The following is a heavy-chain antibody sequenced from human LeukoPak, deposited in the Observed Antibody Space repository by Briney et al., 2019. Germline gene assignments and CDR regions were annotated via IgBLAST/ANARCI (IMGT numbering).Heavy chain of an antibody. D-gene: IGHD6-19*01. Sequence: PSETLSLTCTVSGGSISSYYWSWIRQPPGMGLEWIGYIYYSGSTNYNPSLKSRVTISVDTSKNQFSLKMSSMTAADTAVYYCATAKGSVDGLIDYWGQGTLVTVSS. J-gene: IGHJ4*02. CDR1: GGSISSYY. V-gene: IGHV4-59*01. CDR2: IYYSGST. CDR3: ATAKGSVDGLIDY.